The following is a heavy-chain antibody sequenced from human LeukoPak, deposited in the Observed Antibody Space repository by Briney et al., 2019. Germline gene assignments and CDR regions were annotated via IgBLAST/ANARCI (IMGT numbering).Heavy chain of an antibody. CDR1: GSTFSSYS. J-gene: IGHJ4*02. CDR3: ARDSPSVATAFDY. D-gene: IGHD5-12*01. Sequence: GGSLRLSCAASGSTFSSYSMNWVRQAPGKGLEWVSSISSSSSYIYYADSVKGRFTISRDNAKNSLYLQMNSLRAEDTAVYYCARDSPSVATAFDYWGQGTLVTVSS. CDR2: ISSSSSYI. V-gene: IGHV3-21*01.